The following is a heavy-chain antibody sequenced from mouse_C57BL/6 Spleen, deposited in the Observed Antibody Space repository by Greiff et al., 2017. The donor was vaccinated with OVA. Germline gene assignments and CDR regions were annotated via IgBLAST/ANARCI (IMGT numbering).Heavy chain of an antibody. Sequence: VQLQQSGAELVKPGASVKLSCKASGYTFTSYWMHWVKQRPGQGLEWIGMIHPNSGSTNYNEKFKSKATLTVDKSSSTAYMQLSSLTSEDSAVYYCARKRDEGFAYWGQGTLVTVSA. CDR3: ARKRDEGFAY. CDR1: GYTFTSYW. J-gene: IGHJ3*01. D-gene: IGHD3-3*01. CDR2: IHPNSGST. V-gene: IGHV1-64*01.